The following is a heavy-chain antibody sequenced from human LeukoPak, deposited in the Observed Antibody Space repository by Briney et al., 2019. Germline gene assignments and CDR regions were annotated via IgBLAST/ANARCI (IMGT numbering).Heavy chain of an antibody. CDR1: GGSISSYY. J-gene: IGHJ3*02. Sequence: SETLSLTCFVSGGSISSYYWSWIRQPPGKGLEWIGYIYYSGSTNYNPSLKSRVSISVDTSKNQFSLKVSSVTAADTAVYYCARGGDGYNYGGAFDIWGQGTMVTVSS. D-gene: IGHD5-24*01. V-gene: IGHV4-59*01. CDR3: ARGGDGYNYGGAFDI. CDR2: IYYSGST.